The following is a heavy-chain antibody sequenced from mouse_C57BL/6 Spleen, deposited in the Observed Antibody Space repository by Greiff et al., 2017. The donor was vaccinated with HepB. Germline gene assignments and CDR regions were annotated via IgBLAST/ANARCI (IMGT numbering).Heavy chain of an antibody. V-gene: IGHV5-17*01. J-gene: IGHJ3*01. D-gene: IGHD1-1*01. Sequence: DVKLQESGGGLVKPGGSLKLSCAASGFTFSDYGMHWVRQAPEKGLEWVVYISSGSSTIYYADTVKGRFTISRDNAKNTLFLQMTSLRSEDTAMYYCARSYYGSSYGFAYWGQGTLVTVSA. CDR2: ISSGSSTI. CDR3: ARSYYGSSYGFAY. CDR1: GFTFSDYG.